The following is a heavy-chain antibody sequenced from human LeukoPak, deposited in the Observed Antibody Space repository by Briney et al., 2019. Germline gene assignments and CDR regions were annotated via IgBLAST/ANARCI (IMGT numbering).Heavy chain of an antibody. Sequence: GGSLRLSCAASGFTFSSYAMHWVRQAPGKGLEWVAVISYDGSNKYYADSVKGRFTISRDNSKNTLYLQMNSLRAEDTAVYYCARDGGYCSSTSCYNYYYYYMDVWGKGTTVTVSS. D-gene: IGHD2-2*02. CDR2: ISYDGSNK. V-gene: IGHV3-30-3*01. J-gene: IGHJ6*03. CDR3: ARDGGYCSSTSCYNYYYYYMDV. CDR1: GFTFSSYA.